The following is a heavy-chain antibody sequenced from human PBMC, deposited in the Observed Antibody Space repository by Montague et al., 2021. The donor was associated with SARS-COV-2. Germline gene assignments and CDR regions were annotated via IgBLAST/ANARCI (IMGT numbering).Heavy chain of an antibody. Sequence: VSPGASLSSDSLSWHWIRQSPSRALEWLASTYYRSKWYNDSAPSVSGRATVKPDTSRNQFSLHLDSVTPEYTALYFCARKMDSSFDVWGQGTLVTVSS. CDR2: TYYRSKWYN. CDR1: GASLSSDSLS. D-gene: IGHD2/OR15-2a*01. CDR3: ARKMDSSFDV. J-gene: IGHJ4*02. V-gene: IGHV6-1*01.